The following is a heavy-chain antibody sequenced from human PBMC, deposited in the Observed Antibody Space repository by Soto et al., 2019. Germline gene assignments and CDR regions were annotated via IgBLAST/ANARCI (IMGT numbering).Heavy chain of an antibody. CDR2: IYYSGST. D-gene: IGHD6-25*01. Sequence: ASETLSLTCTVSGDSISSSSYYWVWIRQPPGKGLEWIGYIYYSGSTYYNPSLKSRVTISVDTSKNQFSLKLSSVTAADTAVYYCARRVAAGNWFDPWGQGTLVTV. V-gene: IGHV4-39*01. CDR1: GDSISSSSYY. CDR3: ARRVAAGNWFDP. J-gene: IGHJ5*02.